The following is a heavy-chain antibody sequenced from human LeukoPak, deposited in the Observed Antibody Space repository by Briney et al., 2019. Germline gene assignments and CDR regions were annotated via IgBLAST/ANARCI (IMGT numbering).Heavy chain of an antibody. D-gene: IGHD3-9*01. Sequence: SQTLSLTCTVSGGSISSGDYYWSWIRPPPGKGLEWIGYIYYSGSTYYNPSLKSRVTISVDTSKNQFSLKLSSVTAAVTAVYYCARGDFDQPYFDYWGQGTLVTVSS. CDR3: ARGDFDQPYFDY. V-gene: IGHV4-30-4*08. CDR2: IYYSGST. J-gene: IGHJ4*02. CDR1: GGSISSGDYY.